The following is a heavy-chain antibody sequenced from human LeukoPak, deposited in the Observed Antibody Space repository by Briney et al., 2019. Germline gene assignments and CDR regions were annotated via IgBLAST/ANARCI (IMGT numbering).Heavy chain of an antibody. CDR3: AREGYCSGGSCYINWFDP. Sequence: ASVKVSCKASGYTFTSYAMHWVRQAPGQRLEWMGWINAGNGNTKYSQEFQGRVTITRDASASTAYMELSSLRSEDTAVYYCAREGYCSGGSCYINWFDPWGQGTLVTVSS. J-gene: IGHJ5*02. D-gene: IGHD2-15*01. CDR1: GYTFTSYA. CDR2: INAGNGNT. V-gene: IGHV1-3*01.